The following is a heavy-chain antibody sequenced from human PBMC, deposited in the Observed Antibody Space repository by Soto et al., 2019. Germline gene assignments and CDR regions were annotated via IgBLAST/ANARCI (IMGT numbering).Heavy chain of an antibody. Sequence: QIRLVQSGAEVQKPGSSVRVSCKASGDTFGRFTINWVRQAPGQGLEWMGGIKPISDITNYAQRFQGRVTFTADASTSTVYLELSSLRSEVTAMYYCARDPSTINKLIGVWFDPWGQGTLVTVSS. V-gene: IGHV1-69*01. J-gene: IGHJ5*02. CDR2: IKPISDIT. CDR3: ARDPSTINKLIGVWFDP. CDR1: GDTFGRFT. D-gene: IGHD4-4*01.